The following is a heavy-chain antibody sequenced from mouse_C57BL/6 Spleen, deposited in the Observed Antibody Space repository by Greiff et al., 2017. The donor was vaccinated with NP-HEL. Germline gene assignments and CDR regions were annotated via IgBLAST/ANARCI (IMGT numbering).Heavy chain of an antibody. CDR2: ISNGGGSN. D-gene: IGHD3-3*01. CDR1: GFTFSDYY. Sequence: EVQRVESGGGLVQPGGSLKLSCAASGFTFSDYYMYWVRQTPEKRLEWVAYISNGGGSNYYPDTVKCRFTITRDNDKNTLYLKMSRRKSEDTAMYYCAREGDVGAMDDWGQGTSVTVSS. J-gene: IGHJ4*01. V-gene: IGHV5-12*01. CDR3: AREGDVGAMDD.